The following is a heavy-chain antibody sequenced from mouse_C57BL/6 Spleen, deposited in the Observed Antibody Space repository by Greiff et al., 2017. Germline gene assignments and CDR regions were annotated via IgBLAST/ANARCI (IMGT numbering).Heavy chain of an antibody. CDR3: ARIALYDYDLYWYFDV. Sequence: EVKLVESEGGLVQPGSSMKLSCTASGFTFSDYYMAWVRQVPEKGLEWVANINYDGSSTYYLDSLKSRFIISRDNAKNILYLQMSSLKSEDTATYYCARIALYDYDLYWYFDVWGTGTTVTVSS. J-gene: IGHJ1*03. D-gene: IGHD2-4*01. CDR2: INYDGSST. V-gene: IGHV5-16*01. CDR1: GFTFSDYY.